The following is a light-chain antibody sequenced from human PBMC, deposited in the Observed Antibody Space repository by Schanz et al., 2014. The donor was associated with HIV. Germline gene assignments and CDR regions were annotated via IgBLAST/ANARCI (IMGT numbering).Light chain of an antibody. CDR2: QAS. CDR1: QNIGNW. CDR3: QQSYSTPYT. V-gene: IGKV1-5*03. Sequence: DIQMPQSPSPLSASVGARVTITCRARQNIGNWLAWYQQKPGKAPNLLIYQASVLKTGVPSRFSGSRSGTEFTLTISSLQPEDFATYYCQQSYSTPYTFGQGTKLEIK. J-gene: IGKJ2*01.